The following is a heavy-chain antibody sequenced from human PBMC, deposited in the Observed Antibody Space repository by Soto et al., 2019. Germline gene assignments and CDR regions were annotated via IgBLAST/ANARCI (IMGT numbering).Heavy chain of an antibody. D-gene: IGHD3-16*02. CDR1: GYTFTSYA. J-gene: IGHJ5*02. Sequence: GASVKVSCKASGYTFTSYAMHWVRQAPGQRLEWMGWINAGNGNTKYSQKFQGRVTITRDTSASTAYMELSSLRSEDTAIYYCARIVIGGSNWFDPWGQGTLVTVSS. CDR2: INAGNGNT. V-gene: IGHV1-3*01. CDR3: ARIVIGGSNWFDP.